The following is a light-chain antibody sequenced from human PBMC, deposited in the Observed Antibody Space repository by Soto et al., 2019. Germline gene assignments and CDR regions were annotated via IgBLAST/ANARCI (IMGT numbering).Light chain of an antibody. V-gene: IGKV3-20*01. Sequence: EIVLTQSPGTLSLSPGERATLSCRASQSVSSTYLAWYQQRPGQAPRLLIYGASSRATGIPDRFSGSGSGTDFTLRISRLEPEDFEVYYCQQYASSTGTFGQGTKVEIK. CDR2: GAS. CDR1: QSVSSTY. J-gene: IGKJ1*01. CDR3: QQYASSTGT.